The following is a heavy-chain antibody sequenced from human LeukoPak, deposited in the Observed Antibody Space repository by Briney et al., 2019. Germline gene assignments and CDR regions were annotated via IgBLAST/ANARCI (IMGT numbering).Heavy chain of an antibody. Sequence: GGSLRLSCAASGFIVSINEMSWVRQAPGKGLEWVSVIYSGGSTYYADSVKGRFTISRDNSKNTLYLQMNSLRAEDTAVYYCARGYSYGYARYFDYWGQGTLVTVSS. CDR1: GFIVSINE. J-gene: IGHJ4*02. V-gene: IGHV3-66*01. CDR2: IYSGGST. CDR3: ARGYSYGYARYFDY. D-gene: IGHD5-18*01.